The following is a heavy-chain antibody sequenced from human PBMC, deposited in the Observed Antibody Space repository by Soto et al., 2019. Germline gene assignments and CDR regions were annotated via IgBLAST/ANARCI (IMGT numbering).Heavy chain of an antibody. Sequence: QITLKESGPTLVKPTQTLTLTCTFSGFSLSTSGVGVGWIRQPPGKALEWLALIYWDDDKRYSPSLKRRLTLTKYTSKDQVVLTMTNMDPVDTATYDCSHTVRDTAMVRLGYYYGMDVWGQGTTVTVSS. J-gene: IGHJ6*02. D-gene: IGHD5-18*01. CDR3: SHTVRDTAMVRLGYYYGMDV. CDR1: GFSLSTSGVG. CDR2: IYWDDDK. V-gene: IGHV2-5*02.